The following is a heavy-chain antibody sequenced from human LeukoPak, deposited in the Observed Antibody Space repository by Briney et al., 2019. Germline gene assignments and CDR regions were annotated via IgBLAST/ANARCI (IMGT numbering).Heavy chain of an antibody. D-gene: IGHD3-10*01. CDR1: GFTFSSYA. Sequence: GGSLRLSCAASGFTFSSYAMSWVRQAPGKGLEWVSAISGSGGSTYYADSVKGRFTISRDNSKNTLYLQMNSLRAEDTAVYYCAKEARVTMVRGVIPKHNWFDPWGQGTLVTVSS. CDR3: AKEARVTMVRGVIPKHNWFDP. CDR2: ISGSGGST. J-gene: IGHJ5*02. V-gene: IGHV3-23*01.